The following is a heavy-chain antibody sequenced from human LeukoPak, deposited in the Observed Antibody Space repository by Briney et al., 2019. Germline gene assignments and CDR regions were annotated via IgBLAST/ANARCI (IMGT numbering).Heavy chain of an antibody. Sequence: GGSLRLSCAASGFTFTNYAMTWVRQAPGKGPEWVSVISGSGGSTYYPDSVKGRFTISRDNSKNTLYLQMNSQRAEDTAVYFCAKAYYDFWSGSDHAFDIWGQGTMVTVSS. V-gene: IGHV3-23*01. D-gene: IGHD3-3*01. J-gene: IGHJ3*02. CDR3: AKAYYDFWSGSDHAFDI. CDR2: ISGSGGST. CDR1: GFTFTNYA.